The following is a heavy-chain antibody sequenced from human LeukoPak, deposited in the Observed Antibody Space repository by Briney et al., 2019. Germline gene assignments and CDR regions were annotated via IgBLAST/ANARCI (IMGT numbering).Heavy chain of an antibody. J-gene: IGHJ4*02. Sequence: GESLKISRQASGYDFSNYWIGWVRQMPGKGLDWIGVIYPADSNTRFSPSFQGRVSISFDKSNGTAYLQWMSLKPSDSAMYYCARPRGDLVDGLDFWGQGTLVTVSS. CDR3: ARPRGDLVDGLDF. CDR1: GYDFSNYW. V-gene: IGHV5-51*01. D-gene: IGHD3-16*01. CDR2: IYPADSNT.